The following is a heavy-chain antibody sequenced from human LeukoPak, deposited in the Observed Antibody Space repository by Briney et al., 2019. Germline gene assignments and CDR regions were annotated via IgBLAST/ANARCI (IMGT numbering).Heavy chain of an antibody. CDR2: IYYSGST. V-gene: IGHV4-59*01. CDR1: GGSISSYY. D-gene: IGHD5-18*01. J-gene: IGHJ4*02. CDR3: AGVSRIQLWTTFDY. Sequence: SETLSLTCTVSGGSISSYYWSWIRQPPGKGLEWIGYIYYSGSTIYNPSLKRRVTISVDTSKNQFSLKLSSVTAADTAVYYCAGVSRIQLWTTFDYWGQGTLFTVSS.